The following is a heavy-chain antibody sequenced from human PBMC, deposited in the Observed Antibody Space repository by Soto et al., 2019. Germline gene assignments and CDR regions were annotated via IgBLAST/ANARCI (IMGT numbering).Heavy chain of an antibody. CDR2: IYYSGST. D-gene: IGHD2-15*01. V-gene: IGHV4-30-4*01. CDR1: GGSISSGDYY. Sequence: QVQLQESGPGLVKPSQTLSLTCTVSGGSISSGDYYWSWIRQPPGKGLGWIGYIYYSGSTYYNPSLKSRVTISVDTSKNQFSLKLSSVTAADTAVYYCARQRYCSGGSCPRRFDPWGQGTLVTVSS. CDR3: ARQRYCSGGSCPRRFDP. J-gene: IGHJ5*02.